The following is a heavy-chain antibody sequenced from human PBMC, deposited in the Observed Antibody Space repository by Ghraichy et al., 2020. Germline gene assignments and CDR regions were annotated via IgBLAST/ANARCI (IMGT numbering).Heavy chain of an antibody. CDR3: ATRVRYSYGYDY. J-gene: IGHJ4*02. CDR2: FDPEDGET. CDR1: GYTLTELS. V-gene: IGHV1-24*01. Sequence: ASVKVSCKVSGYTLTELSMHWVRQAPGKGLEWMGGFDPEDGETIYAQKFQGRVTMTEDTSTDTAYMELSSLRSEDTAVYYCATRVRYSYGYDYWGQGTLVTVSS. D-gene: IGHD5-18*01.